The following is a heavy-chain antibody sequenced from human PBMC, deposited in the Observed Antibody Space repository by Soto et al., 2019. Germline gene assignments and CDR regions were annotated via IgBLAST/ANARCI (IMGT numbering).Heavy chain of an antibody. V-gene: IGHV5-10-1*01. D-gene: IGHD1-26*01. CDR1: GYSFTSYW. J-gene: IGHJ6*02. CDR2: IGPSDSYT. Sequence: RGESLKISCKGSGYSFTSYWISWVRQMPGKGLEWMGRIGPSDSYTNYSPSFQGHVTISADKSISTAYLQWSSLKASDTAMYYCASHNSRDYYYGMDVWGQGTTVTVSS. CDR3: ASHNSRDYYYGMDV.